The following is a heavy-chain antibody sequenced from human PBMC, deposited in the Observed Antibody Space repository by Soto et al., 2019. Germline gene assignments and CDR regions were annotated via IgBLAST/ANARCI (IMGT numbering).Heavy chain of an antibody. CDR2: IIPMVGMS. Sequence: GASVKVSCKASGYTFTSYGISWVRQAPGQGLEWMGRIIPMVGMSNYAQKFQGRVTIIADRSTNTTYMQLSSLRSEDTALYYCATSYGSGSRPFDSWGQGTPVTVSS. CDR3: ATSYGSGSRPFDS. D-gene: IGHD3-10*01. J-gene: IGHJ4*02. V-gene: IGHV1-69*04. CDR1: GYTFTSYG.